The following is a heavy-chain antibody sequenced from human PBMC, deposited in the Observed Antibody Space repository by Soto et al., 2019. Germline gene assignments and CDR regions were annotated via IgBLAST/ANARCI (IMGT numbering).Heavy chain of an antibody. CDR2: IYYSGST. D-gene: IGHD3-22*01. Sequence: PSETLSLTCTVSGGSISSYYWSWIRQPPGKGLEWIGYIYYSGSTKYNPSLKSRVTISVDTSKNQFSLKLSSVTAADTAVYYCARRDSSGYGWLGYFDYWGQGTLVTSPQ. CDR1: GGSISSYY. J-gene: IGHJ4*02. V-gene: IGHV4-59*01. CDR3: ARRDSSGYGWLGYFDY.